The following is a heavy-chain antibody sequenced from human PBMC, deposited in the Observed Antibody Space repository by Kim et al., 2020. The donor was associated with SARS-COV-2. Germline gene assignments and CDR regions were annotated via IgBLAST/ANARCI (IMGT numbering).Heavy chain of an antibody. V-gene: IGHV4-34*01. CDR3: ARARATVIYYYGMDV. J-gene: IGHJ6*02. CDR1: GGSLSGYY. CDR2: INHSGST. Sequence: SETLSLTCAVYGGSLSGYYWSWIRQPPGKGLEWIGEINHSGSTNYNPSLKSRVTISVDTSKNQFSLKLSSVTAADTAVYYCARARATVIYYYGMDVWGQGTTVTVSS. D-gene: IGHD4-17*01.